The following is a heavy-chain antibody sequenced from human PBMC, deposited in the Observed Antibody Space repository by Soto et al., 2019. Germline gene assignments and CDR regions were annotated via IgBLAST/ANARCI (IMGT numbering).Heavy chain of an antibody. CDR1: GFTFSSYG. J-gene: IGHJ4*02. Sequence: VQLVESGGGVVQPGRSLRLSCAASGFTFSSYGMHWVRQAPGKGLEWVSAISGSGGSTYYADSVKGRFTISRDNSKNTLYLQMNSLRAEDTAVYYCAKSRVRRRGTIDYWGQGTLVTVSS. V-gene: IGHV3-23*04. D-gene: IGHD2-2*01. CDR3: AKSRVRRRGTIDY. CDR2: ISGSGGST.